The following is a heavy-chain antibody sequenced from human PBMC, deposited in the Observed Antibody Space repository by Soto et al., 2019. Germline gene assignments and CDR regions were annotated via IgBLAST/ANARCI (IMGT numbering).Heavy chain of an antibody. Sequence: TGGSLRLSCAASGFTFSSYSMNWVRQAPGKGLEWVSSISSSSSYIYYADSVKGRFTISRDNAKNSLYLQMNSLRAEDTAVYYCARGTGITGTLFDYWGQGTLVTVSS. D-gene: IGHD1-20*01. CDR2: ISSSSSYI. CDR3: ARGTGITGTLFDY. CDR1: GFTFSSYS. J-gene: IGHJ4*02. V-gene: IGHV3-21*01.